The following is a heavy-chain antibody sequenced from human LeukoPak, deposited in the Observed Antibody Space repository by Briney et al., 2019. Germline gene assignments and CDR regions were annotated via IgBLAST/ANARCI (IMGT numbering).Heavy chain of an antibody. D-gene: IGHD3-10*01. CDR1: GFTFSDYW. V-gene: IGHV3-7*01. J-gene: IGHJ4*02. CDR2: INHDGSVE. Sequence: PGGSLRLSCAASGFTFSDYWMSWVRQAPGKGLEWVASINHDGSVEYSVDSVRGRFSSSRDNAKNSLYLQMNSLRAEDTAVYYCARHLNYYLDYWGQGTLVTVSS. CDR3: ARHLNYYLDY.